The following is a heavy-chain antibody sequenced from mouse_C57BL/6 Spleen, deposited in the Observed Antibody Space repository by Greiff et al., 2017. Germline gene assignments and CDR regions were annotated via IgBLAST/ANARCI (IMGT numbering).Heavy chain of an antibody. CDR3: ARSGGYDYDAAWFAY. CDR1: GYTFTSYW. CDR2: INPSNGGT. V-gene: IGHV1-53*01. D-gene: IGHD2-4*01. J-gene: IGHJ3*01. Sequence: VQLQQPGTELVKPGASVKLSCKASGYTFTSYWMHWVKQRPGQGLEWIGNINPSNGGTNYNEKFKSKATLTVDKSSSTAYMQLSSLTSEDSAVYYCARSGGYDYDAAWFAYWGQGTLVTVSA.